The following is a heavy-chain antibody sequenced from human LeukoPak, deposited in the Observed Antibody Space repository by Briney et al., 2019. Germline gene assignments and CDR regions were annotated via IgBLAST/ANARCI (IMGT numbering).Heavy chain of an antibody. J-gene: IGHJ4*02. Sequence: GGSLRLSCAASGFALSSHWMSWVRQAPGQGLEWVANINPAGSETFHVDPVKGRFSISRDHAKNLVYLQMNSLRAEDTAVYYCATFGLVAALDLWGQGTLVTVSS. CDR1: GFALSSHW. CDR2: INPAGSET. CDR3: ATFGLVAALDL. V-gene: IGHV3-7*01. D-gene: IGHD5-12*01.